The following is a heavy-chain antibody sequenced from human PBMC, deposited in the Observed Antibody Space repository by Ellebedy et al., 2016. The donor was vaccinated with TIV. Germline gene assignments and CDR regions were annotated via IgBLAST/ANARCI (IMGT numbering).Heavy chain of an antibody. J-gene: IGHJ4*02. Sequence: GESLKISCAASGFAFTTCAMTWVRQAPGKGPEWVSPIFRDGGTTYYADSVKGRFTISRDNSKETLSLQMNSLRAEDTAVYYCAKLAGIHPWYFDHWGQGTLVPVSS. CDR2: IFRDGGTT. CDR3: AKLAGIHPWYFDH. CDR1: GFAFTTCA. V-gene: IGHV3-23*05. D-gene: IGHD2-15*01.